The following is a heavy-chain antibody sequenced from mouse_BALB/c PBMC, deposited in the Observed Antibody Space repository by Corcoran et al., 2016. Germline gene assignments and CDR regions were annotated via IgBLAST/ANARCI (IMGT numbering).Heavy chain of an antibody. V-gene: IGHV9-3-1*01. J-gene: IGHJ3*01. D-gene: IGHD2-4*01. CDR1: GYTFTNYG. CDR3: ANDYNGAWFAY. CDR2: INTYTGES. Sequence: QIQLVQSGPELKKPGETVKISCKASGYTFTNYGMNWVKQAPGKGLKWMGWINTYTGESTYADDFKGRFAFSLETSASTAYLQINNLKNEDTATYFCANDYNGAWFAYWGQGTLVTVSA.